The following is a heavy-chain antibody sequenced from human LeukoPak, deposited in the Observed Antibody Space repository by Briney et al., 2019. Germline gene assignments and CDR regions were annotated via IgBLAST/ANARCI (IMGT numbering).Heavy chain of an antibody. CDR1: GYTFTNYG. CDR3: ARGDRYCSGGSCYDYGDYGPDLGDY. V-gene: IGHV7-4-1*02. D-gene: IGHD2-15*01. CDR2: INTNTGNP. Sequence: GASVKVSCKASGYTFTNYGISWVRQAPGQGLEWMGWINTNTGNPTYAQGFTGRFVFSLDTSVSTAYLQISSLKAEDTAVYYCARGDRYCSGGSCYDYGDYGPDLGDYWGQGTLVTVSS. J-gene: IGHJ4*02.